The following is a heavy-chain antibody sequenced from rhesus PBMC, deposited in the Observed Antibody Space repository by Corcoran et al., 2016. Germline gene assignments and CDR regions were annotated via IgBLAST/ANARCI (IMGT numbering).Heavy chain of an antibody. V-gene: IGHV4-169*02. CDR3: ASDWKEGNTVFDY. D-gene: IGHD4-23*01. CDR1: GGSISSSY. Sequence: QLQLQESGPGLVKPSETPSVTCAVSGGSISSSYWSWIRQAPGKGLEWIGYIYGGGSSPHSNPSLKSRVTLSVDTSKNQLSLKLSSVTAADTAVYYCASDWKEGNTVFDYWGQGVLVTVSS. CDR2: IYGGGSSP. J-gene: IGHJ4*01.